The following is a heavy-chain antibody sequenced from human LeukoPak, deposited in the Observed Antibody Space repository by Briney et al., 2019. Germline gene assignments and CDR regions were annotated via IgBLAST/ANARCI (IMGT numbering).Heavy chain of an antibody. D-gene: IGHD2-2*01. CDR2: IYYSERA. Sequence: PSETLSLTCTVSGGSISSSYWSWLRQPPGKGLEWIGYIYYSERAYNPSLQSRVTISVDTSKNQFSLKLSSVTAADTAVYYCARDQGSSPPSSYYYYYMDVWGKGTTVTVS. CDR3: ARDQGSSPPSSYYYYYMDV. J-gene: IGHJ6*03. V-gene: IGHV4-59*01. CDR1: GGSISSSY.